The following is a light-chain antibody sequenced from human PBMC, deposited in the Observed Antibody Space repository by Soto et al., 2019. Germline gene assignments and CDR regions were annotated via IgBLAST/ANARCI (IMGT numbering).Light chain of an antibody. CDR1: PGISSW. Sequence: DIQMTQSPSSVSASVGDRVTITCRASPGISSWLAWYQQKPGKAPKLLIYAASSLQSGVPSRFSGSGYGTDFTLTISSLQPEDFATYYCQQGNSFPWTFGQGTKVQIK. CDR3: QQGNSFPWT. CDR2: AAS. J-gene: IGKJ1*01. V-gene: IGKV1-12*01.